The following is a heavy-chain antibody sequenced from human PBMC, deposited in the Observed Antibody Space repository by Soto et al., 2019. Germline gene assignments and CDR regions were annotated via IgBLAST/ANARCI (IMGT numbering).Heavy chain of an antibody. CDR2: IYYSGST. D-gene: IGHD3-3*01. Sequence: SETLSLTCTVSGGSISSYYWSWIRQPPGKGLEWIGYIYYSGSTNYNPSLKSRVTISVDTSKNQFSLKLSSVTAADTAVYYCARSPYDFWSGYYLDWGQGTLVTVSS. CDR3: ARSPYDFWSGYYLD. V-gene: IGHV4-59*08. J-gene: IGHJ4*02. CDR1: GGSISSYY.